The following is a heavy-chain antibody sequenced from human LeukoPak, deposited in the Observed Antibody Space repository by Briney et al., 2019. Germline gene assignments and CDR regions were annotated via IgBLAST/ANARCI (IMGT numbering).Heavy chain of an antibody. CDR3: AREGAYVAFDI. V-gene: IGHV3-21*01. Sequence: PGGSLRLSCEASGFTFSSHTMHWVCQAPGKGLEWVSSITSSPYYIYYADSIKGRFTISRDNAKNSVFLQMTSLRPEDTAVYFCAREGAYVAFDIWGHGAMVTVSS. J-gene: IGHJ3*02. CDR2: ITSSPYYI. D-gene: IGHD3-10*02. CDR1: GFTFSSHT.